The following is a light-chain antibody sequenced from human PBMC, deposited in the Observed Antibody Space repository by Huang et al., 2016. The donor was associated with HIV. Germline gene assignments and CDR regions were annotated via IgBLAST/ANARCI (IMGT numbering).Light chain of an antibody. J-gene: IGKJ4*01. CDR2: EAS. CDR3: QQRTKWPPVLT. V-gene: IGKV3-11*01. CDR1: QSVGVY. Sequence: EIVLTQSPATLSLSPGDRANLSCRARQSVGVYLAWHQQKPGQAPRLLIFEASNRATGIPDRFSGSGSGTDFTLTIDSLQPDDFVIYYCQQRTKWPPVLTFGGGTRVEIK.